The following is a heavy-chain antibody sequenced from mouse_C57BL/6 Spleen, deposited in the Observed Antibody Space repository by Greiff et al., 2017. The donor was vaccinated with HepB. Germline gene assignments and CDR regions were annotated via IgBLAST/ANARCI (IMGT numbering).Heavy chain of an antibody. CDR1: GYAFSSSW. Sequence: VKLMESGPELVKPGASVKISCKASGYAFSSSWMNWVKQRPGKGLEWIGRIYPGDGDTNYNGKFKGKATLTADKSSSTAYMQLSSLTSEDSAVYFCARRRGNLFDYWGQGTTLTVSS. CDR2: IYPGDGDT. CDR3: ARRRGNLFDY. V-gene: IGHV1-82*01. J-gene: IGHJ2*01. D-gene: IGHD2-1*01.